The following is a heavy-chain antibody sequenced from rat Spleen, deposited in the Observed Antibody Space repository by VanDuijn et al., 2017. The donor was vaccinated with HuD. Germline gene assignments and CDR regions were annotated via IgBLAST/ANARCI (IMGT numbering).Heavy chain of an antibody. J-gene: IGHJ2*01. V-gene: IGHV5-29*01. Sequence: EVQLVESDGGLVQPGRSLKLSCDASGFTFRDYYMAWVRQAPTKGLEWVATISYDGSSADYRDSVKGRFTISRNNAKSNLYLQMDSLRSEDTATYYCARPPYNTYFDYWGQGVMVTVSS. CDR1: GFTFRDYY. D-gene: IGHD1-10*01. CDR2: ISYDGSSA. CDR3: ARPPYNTYFDY.